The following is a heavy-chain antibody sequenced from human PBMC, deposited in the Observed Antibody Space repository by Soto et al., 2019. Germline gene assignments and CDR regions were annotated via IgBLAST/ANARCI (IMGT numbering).Heavy chain of an antibody. V-gene: IGHV4-31*03. CDR1: DGSISSGGYY. Sequence: SETLSLTCTVSDGSISSGGYYWSWIRQHPGKGLEWIGYIYYSGSTYYNPSLKSRVTISVDTSKNQFSLKLSSVTAADTAVYYCAGTTYDFWSAYTDAFDIWGQGTMVTVSS. CDR3: AGTTYDFWSAYTDAFDI. J-gene: IGHJ3*02. D-gene: IGHD3-3*01. CDR2: IYYSGST.